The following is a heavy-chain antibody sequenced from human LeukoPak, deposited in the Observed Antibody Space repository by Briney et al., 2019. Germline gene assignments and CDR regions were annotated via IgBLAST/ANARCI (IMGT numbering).Heavy chain of an antibody. CDR1: GFTVSTYA. V-gene: IGHV3-48*03. CDR2: ISSSGSTI. CDR3: ARDVGYYDILTGSAGGAFDI. J-gene: IGHJ3*02. Sequence: PGGSLRLSCEASGFTVSTYAMNWVRQAPGKGLEWVSYISSSGSTIYYADSVKGRFTISRDNAKNSLYLQMNSLRAEDTAVYYCARDVGYYDILTGSAGGAFDIWGQGTMVTVSS. D-gene: IGHD3-9*01.